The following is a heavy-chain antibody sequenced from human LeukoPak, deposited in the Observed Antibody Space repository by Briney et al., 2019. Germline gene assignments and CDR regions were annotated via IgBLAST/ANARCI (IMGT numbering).Heavy chain of an antibody. Sequence: SETLSLTCTVAGYTISSGYYWGWIRQPPGKGLEWIGSIYHSGSTYYNPSLKSRVTISVDTSKNQFSLKLSSVTAADTAVYYCARDVVGASVGYWGQGTLVTVSS. J-gene: IGHJ4*02. V-gene: IGHV4-38-2*02. CDR3: ARDVVGASVGY. CDR1: GYTISSGYY. D-gene: IGHD1-26*01. CDR2: IYHSGST.